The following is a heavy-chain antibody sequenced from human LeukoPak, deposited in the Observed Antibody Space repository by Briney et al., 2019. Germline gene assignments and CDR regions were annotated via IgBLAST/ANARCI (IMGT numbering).Heavy chain of an antibody. J-gene: IGHJ4*02. D-gene: IGHD6-13*01. CDR3: ARPGFGWAAAGKNY. CDR2: IYHSGST. CDR1: GGSISSGGYY. Sequence: PSQTLSLTCTVSGGSISSGGYYWSWIRQPPGKGLEWIGYIYHSGSTYYNPSLKSRVTISVDRSKNQFSLKLSSVTAADTAVYYCARPGFGWAAAGKNYWGQGTLVTVSS. V-gene: IGHV4-30-2*01.